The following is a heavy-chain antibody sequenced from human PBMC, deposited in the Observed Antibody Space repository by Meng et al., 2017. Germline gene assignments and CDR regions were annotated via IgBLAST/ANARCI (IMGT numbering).Heavy chain of an antibody. Sequence: KVSCKGSGYSLTSYWIGWVRQMPGKGLEWMGIIYPGDSDTRYSPSFQGQVTISADKSISTAYLQWSSLKASDTAMYYCARHQVHSGYDCLDYWGQGTLVTVSS. CDR1: GYSLTSYW. CDR3: ARHQVHSGYDCLDY. D-gene: IGHD5-12*01. V-gene: IGHV5-51*01. J-gene: IGHJ4*02. CDR2: IYPGDSDT.